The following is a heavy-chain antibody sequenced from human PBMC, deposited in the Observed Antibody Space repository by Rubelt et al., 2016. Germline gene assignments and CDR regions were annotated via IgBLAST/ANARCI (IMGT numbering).Heavy chain of an antibody. J-gene: IGHJ4*02. Sequence: QLQLQESGPGLVKPSETLSLTCTVSGGSISSSSYYCGWIRQPPGKGLEWIGSIYSSGVTYYNPSLKSRVTISVDTSKHQFSLKLSSVTAADTAVYYCARVPTVPSVDYWGQGTLVTVSS. CDR2: IYSSGVT. CDR1: GGSISSSSYY. V-gene: IGHV4-39*07. D-gene: IGHD2-21*02. CDR3: ARVPTVPSVDY.